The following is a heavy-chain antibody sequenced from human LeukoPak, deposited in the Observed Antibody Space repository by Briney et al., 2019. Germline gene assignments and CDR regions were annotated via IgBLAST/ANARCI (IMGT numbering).Heavy chain of an antibody. CDR1: GYTFTSYY. CDR3: ARDRGAAQGYYYYGMDV. D-gene: IGHD3-10*01. CDR2: INPSGGST. J-gene: IGHJ6*02. V-gene: IGHV1-46*01. Sequence: GASVKVSCKASGYTFTSYYMHWARQAPGQGLEWMGVINPSGGSTSYAQKFQGRVTMTRDTSTSTVYMELSSLRSEDTAVYYCARDRGAAQGYYYYGMDVWGQGTTVTVSS.